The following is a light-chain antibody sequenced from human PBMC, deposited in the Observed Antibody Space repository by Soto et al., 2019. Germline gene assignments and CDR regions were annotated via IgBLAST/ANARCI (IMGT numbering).Light chain of an antibody. V-gene: IGLV2-14*03. CDR2: DVS. J-gene: IGLJ2*01. CDR1: SSDVGAYDY. Sequence: QSALTQPASVSGSPGQSITISCTGTSSDVGAYDYVSWYQQHPGKAPKLMIYDVSNRSSGVSNRFSGSKSSNTASLTISGLQADDEADYYCSSYTSTNTGVFGGGTKLTVL. CDR3: SSYTSTNTGV.